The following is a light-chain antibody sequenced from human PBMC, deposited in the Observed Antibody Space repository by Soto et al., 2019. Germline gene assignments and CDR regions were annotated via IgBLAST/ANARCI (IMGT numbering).Light chain of an antibody. J-gene: IGKJ1*01. Sequence: DIQMTQSPSSLSASVGDRVTITCRASQTIGIFLNWYQHKPGKAPMLLIYAASSLQSGVPSRFSGSGSGTDFTLTISSLQPEDFATYYCQQSYSTPWTFGQGTKVDIK. V-gene: IGKV1-39*01. CDR1: QTIGIF. CDR2: AAS. CDR3: QQSYSTPWT.